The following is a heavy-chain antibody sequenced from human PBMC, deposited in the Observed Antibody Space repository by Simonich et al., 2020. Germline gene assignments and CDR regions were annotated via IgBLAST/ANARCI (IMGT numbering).Heavy chain of an antibody. J-gene: IGHJ5*02. CDR2: MNPNRGNT. V-gene: IGHV1-8*03. D-gene: IGHD2-2*01. CDR3: ARARYCSSTSCYNWFDP. Sequence: QVQLVQSGAEVKKPGASVKVSCKAYGYTFTSYDINWVRQATGQGLEWMGWMNPNRGNTGYAQKFQGRVTITRNTSISTAYMELSSLRSEDTAVYYCARARYCSSTSCYNWFDPWGQGTLVTVSS. CDR1: GYTFTSYD.